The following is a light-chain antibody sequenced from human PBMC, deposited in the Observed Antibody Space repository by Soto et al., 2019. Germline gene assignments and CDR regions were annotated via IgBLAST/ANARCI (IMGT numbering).Light chain of an antibody. CDR1: SSDVGRYNY. CDR3: TSYTSISTTV. CDR2: EVS. V-gene: IGLV2-14*01. J-gene: IGLJ1*01. Sequence: QSALTQPASVSGSPGQSITVSCTGTSSDVGRYNYVSWYQQHPGKAPKLMIYEVSNRPSGVSNRFSGSKSVNTASLTISGLQAEDEADYYCTSYTSISTTVFGTGTKVTVL.